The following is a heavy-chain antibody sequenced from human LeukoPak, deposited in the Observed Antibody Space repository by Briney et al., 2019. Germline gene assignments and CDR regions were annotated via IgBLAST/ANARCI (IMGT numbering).Heavy chain of an antibody. Sequence: GESLKISCKGSGYSFSTYWIGWVRQMPGKGLEWMGIIYPGDSDNRYSPSFQGQVTISVDKSISTAYLQWSSLKDSDTAIYYCAREGSGTYFSGKNWFDSWGQGTLVTVSS. D-gene: IGHD3-10*01. V-gene: IGHV5-51*01. CDR1: GYSFSTYW. J-gene: IGHJ5*01. CDR2: IYPGDSDN. CDR3: AREGSGTYFSGKNWFDS.